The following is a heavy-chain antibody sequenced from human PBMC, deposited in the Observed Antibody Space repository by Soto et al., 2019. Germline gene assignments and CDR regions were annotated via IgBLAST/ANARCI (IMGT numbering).Heavy chain of an antibody. D-gene: IGHD3-22*01. Sequence: QVHLVQSGAEVKKPGASVKVSCKASGYIFSTYTMHWVRQAPGQRLEWMGWINAANGNTKYSQNFQGRVTISRDTSASTAYWELSSLKSEDTAVNSCPKVSFGPSGYADYWGRGPRSPSPQ. J-gene: IGHJ4*02. V-gene: IGHV1-3*01. CDR2: INAANGNT. CDR1: GYIFSTYT. CDR3: PKVSFGPSGYADY.